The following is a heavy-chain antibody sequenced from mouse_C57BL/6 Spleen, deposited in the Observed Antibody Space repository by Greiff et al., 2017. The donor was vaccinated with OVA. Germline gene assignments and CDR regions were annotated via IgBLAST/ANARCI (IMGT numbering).Heavy chain of an antibody. CDR3: ARGLGRGDFDY. CDR2: ISDGGSYT. CDR1: GFTFSSYA. Sequence: EVMLVESGGGLVKPGGSLKLSCAASGFTFSSYAMSWVRQTPEKRLEWVATISDGGSYTYYPDNVKGRFTISRDNAKTNLYLQLSHLKSEDTAMYYCARGLGRGDFDYWGQGTTLTVSS. D-gene: IGHD4-1*01. J-gene: IGHJ2*01. V-gene: IGHV5-4*03.